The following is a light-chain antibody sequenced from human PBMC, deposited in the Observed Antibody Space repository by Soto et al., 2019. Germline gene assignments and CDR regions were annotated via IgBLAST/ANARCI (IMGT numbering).Light chain of an antibody. CDR3: QQYDNLPKT. Sequence: DIVMTQSPLSLPVTPGEPASISCRSSQSLLHSNGYNYLDWYLQKPGQSPHLLIYDASNLETGVPSRFSGSGSGTDFTFTISSLQPEDIATYYCQQYDNLPKTFGQGTKV. J-gene: IGKJ1*01. CDR1: QSLLHSNGYNY. V-gene: IGKV2-28*01. CDR2: DAS.